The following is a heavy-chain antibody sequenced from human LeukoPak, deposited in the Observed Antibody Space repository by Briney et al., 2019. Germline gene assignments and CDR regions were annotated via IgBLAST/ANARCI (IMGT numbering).Heavy chain of an antibody. D-gene: IGHD1-26*01. J-gene: IGHJ4*02. CDR1: GFTFTSYA. V-gene: IGHV3-23*01. CDR2: ISGSASNT. CDR3: AKDLGRYRNTFSDY. Sequence: GGSLRLSCAASGFTFTSYAMSWVRQAPGKGLEWVSIISGSASNTYYAYSVKGRFTISRDNSKTTLYLQMNSLRAEDTAVYYCAKDLGRYRNTFSDYWGQGNLCTVSS.